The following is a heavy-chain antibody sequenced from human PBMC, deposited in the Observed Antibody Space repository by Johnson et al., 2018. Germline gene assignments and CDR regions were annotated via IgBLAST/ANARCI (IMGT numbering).Heavy chain of an antibody. J-gene: IGHJ5*02. CDR3: ASEGSGGVYWFDP. D-gene: IGHD6-19*01. CDR1: GVSITNYF. CDR2: VYYSGTT. V-gene: IGHV4-59*01. Sequence: QVQLVESGAGLVKPSETLSLTCTVTGVSITNYFWTWIRQSPGKGMEYIGHVYYSGTTNYNPSLKSRVTISVDTSKNPFSLRLTSVTAADTAVYYCASEGSGGVYWFDPWGQGTLVTVSS.